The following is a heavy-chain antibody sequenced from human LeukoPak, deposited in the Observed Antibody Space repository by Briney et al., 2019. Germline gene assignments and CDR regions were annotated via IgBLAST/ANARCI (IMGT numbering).Heavy chain of an antibody. Sequence: PGGSLRLSCAASGFTFSMYWMHWVRQAPGKGLVWVSRINSDGSSISYADSVKGRFTISRDNARNTLYLQMNSLRAEDTAVYYCARGPTYGSRSDYFDWWGQGTLVTVSS. D-gene: IGHD3-10*01. CDR1: GFTFSMYW. CDR2: INSDGSSI. CDR3: ARGPTYGSRSDYFDW. V-gene: IGHV3-74*01. J-gene: IGHJ4*02.